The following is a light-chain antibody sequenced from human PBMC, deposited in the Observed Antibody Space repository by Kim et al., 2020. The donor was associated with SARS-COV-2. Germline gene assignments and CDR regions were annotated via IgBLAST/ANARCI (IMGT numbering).Light chain of an antibody. V-gene: IGKV1-12*01. CDR3: QQASSFPMT. Sequence: DIQMTQSPSSVSASVGDRVTITCRASQDINRWLAWYQQKPGKAPKLLIYTTSSLQSGVPSRFSGSGSATDFTLTISSLQPEDFATYYCQQASSFPMTFGQGTRLEIK. J-gene: IGKJ5*01. CDR2: TTS. CDR1: QDINRW.